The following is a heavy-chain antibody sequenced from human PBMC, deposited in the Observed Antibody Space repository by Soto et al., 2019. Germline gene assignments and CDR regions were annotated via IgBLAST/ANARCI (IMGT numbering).Heavy chain of an antibody. J-gene: IGHJ4*02. CDR1: GGTFSSYT. Sequence: ASVKVSCKASGGTFSSYTISWVRQAPGQGLEWMGRIIPILGIANYAQKFQGRVTITADKSTSTAYMELSSLRSEDTAVYYCARVEYYYGSGSSYWGQGTLVTAPQ. CDR2: IIPILGIA. CDR3: ARVEYYYGSGSSY. V-gene: IGHV1-69*02. D-gene: IGHD3-10*01.